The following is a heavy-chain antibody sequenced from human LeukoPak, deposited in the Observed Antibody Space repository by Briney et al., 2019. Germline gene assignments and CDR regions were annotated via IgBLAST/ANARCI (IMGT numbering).Heavy chain of an antibody. Sequence: GGSLRLSCAASGFTFSSYSMNWVRQAPGKGLEWVSYISSSSSTIYYADSVKGRFTISRDNAKNSLYLQMNSLRAEDTAVYYCMRWSHDSGYYYMDVWGKGTTVTVSS. CDR1: GFTFSSYS. CDR2: ISSSSSTI. J-gene: IGHJ6*03. V-gene: IGHV3-48*01. D-gene: IGHD3-3*01. CDR3: MRWSHDSGYYYMDV.